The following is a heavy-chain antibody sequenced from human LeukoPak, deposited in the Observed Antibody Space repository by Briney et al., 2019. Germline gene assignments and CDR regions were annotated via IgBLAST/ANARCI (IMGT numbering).Heavy chain of an antibody. D-gene: IGHD3-10*01. CDR2: TSSSDSGK. CDR1: GFTLSSYA. CDR3: SKSVSGTYYFDY. J-gene: IGHJ4*02. V-gene: IGHV3-23*01. Sequence: PGGSLRLSCVVSGFTLSSYAMSWVRQAPGKGLEWVAATSSSDSGKYHADSVRGRFTISRDNSKNTVYLQMNSLRAEDAAVYYCSKSVSGTYYFDYWGQGTLVTVSS.